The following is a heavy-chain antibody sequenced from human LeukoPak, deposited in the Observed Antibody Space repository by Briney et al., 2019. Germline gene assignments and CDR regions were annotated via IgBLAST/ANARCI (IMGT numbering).Heavy chain of an antibody. CDR2: IYSGGST. D-gene: IGHD3-22*01. J-gene: IGHJ4*02. CDR3: ARGGIDSSGYQTYYFDY. V-gene: IGHV3-66*01. Sequence: PGGSLRLSCAASGFTVSSNYMSWVRQAPGKGLEWVSVIYSGGSTYYADSVKGRITISRDNSKNTLYLQMNSLRAEDTAVYYCARGGIDSSGYQTYYFDYWGQGILVTVSS. CDR1: GFTVSSNY.